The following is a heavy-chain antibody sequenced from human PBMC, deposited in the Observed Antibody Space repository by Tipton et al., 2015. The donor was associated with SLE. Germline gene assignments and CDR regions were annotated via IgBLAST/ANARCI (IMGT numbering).Heavy chain of an antibody. J-gene: IGHJ2*01. D-gene: IGHD3-16*01. V-gene: IGHV3-64*02. CDR1: GFIFSNYA. CDR3: ARGLGKWYFDL. Sequence: SLRLSCAASGFIFSNYAMHWVRQAPGKGLEYVSGISSDGDITYHVDSVKGRFTISRDNSKKTLYLQMNSLRVEDTAVYYCARGLGKWYFDLWGRGTLVTVSS. CDR2: ISSDGDIT.